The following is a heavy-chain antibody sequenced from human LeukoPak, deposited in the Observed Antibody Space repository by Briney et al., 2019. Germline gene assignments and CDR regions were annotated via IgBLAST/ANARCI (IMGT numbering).Heavy chain of an antibody. CDR1: GFTFSSYA. J-gene: IGHJ2*01. V-gene: IGHV3-53*01. Sequence: PGGSLRLSCAASGFTFSSYAMSWVRQAPGKGLEWVSVIYSGGSTYYADSVKGRFTISRDNSKNTLYLQMNSLRAEDTAVYYCARDRVGILAGLRRGWNWYFDLWGRGTLVTVSS. D-gene: IGHD2-15*01. CDR3: ARDRVGILAGLRRGWNWYFDL. CDR2: IYSGGST.